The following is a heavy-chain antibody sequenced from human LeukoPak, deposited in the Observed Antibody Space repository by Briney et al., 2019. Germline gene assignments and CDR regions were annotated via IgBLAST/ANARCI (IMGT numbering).Heavy chain of an antibody. CDR1: GFTFSTYS. Sequence: GGSLRLSCAASGFTFSTYSMNWVRQAPGKGLEWVSSTTSTGGNIYYADSVKGRFTISRDNAKNSLYLQMNSLRAEDTAMYFCARGPTYYDPSGFYSEYWGQGTLVTVSS. D-gene: IGHD3-22*01. J-gene: IGHJ4*02. V-gene: IGHV3-21*01. CDR3: ARGPTYYDPSGFYSEY. CDR2: TTSTGGNI.